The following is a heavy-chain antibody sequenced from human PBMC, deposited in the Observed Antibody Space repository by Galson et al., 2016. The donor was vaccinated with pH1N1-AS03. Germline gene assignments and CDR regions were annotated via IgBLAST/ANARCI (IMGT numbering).Heavy chain of an antibody. CDR1: GYSFINFW. J-gene: IGHJ5*02. CDR3: ARKYTSSSGNWVGP. V-gene: IGHV5-51*01. CDR2: IYPDDSDT. D-gene: IGHD6-6*01. Sequence: QSGAEVTKPGESLRISCKGSGYSFINFWIGWVRQMPGKGLEWMGIIYPDDSDTRYSPSLQGHVTISVDKSISTAYLQLRGLEASDTAVYYCARKYTSSSGNWVGPWGQGTPVTVSS.